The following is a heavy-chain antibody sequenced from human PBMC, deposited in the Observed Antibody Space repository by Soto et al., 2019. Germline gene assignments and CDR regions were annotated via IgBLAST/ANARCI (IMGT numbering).Heavy chain of an antibody. CDR2: IYYSGST. J-gene: IGHJ5*02. CDR3: ARREQKLLSRWFDP. CDR1: GGSVSSGSYY. Sequence: SETLSLTCTVSGGSVSSGSYYWSWIRQPPGKGLEWIGYIYYSGSTNYNPSLKSRVTISVDTSKNQFSLKLSSVTAADTAVYYCARREQKLLSRWFDPWGQGTLVTVSS. D-gene: IGHD2-2*01. V-gene: IGHV4-61*01.